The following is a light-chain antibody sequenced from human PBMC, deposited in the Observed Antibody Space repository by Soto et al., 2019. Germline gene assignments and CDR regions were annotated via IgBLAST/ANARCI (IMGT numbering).Light chain of an antibody. CDR1: QTLLHSNGHNY. V-gene: IGKV2-28*01. CDR2: LGS. CDR3: RQTLQTPPWT. J-gene: IGKJ1*01. Sequence: DVVMTQSPLPLPVIPGEPASISCRSSQTLLHSNGHNYLDWYLQKPGQSPQLPIYLGSNRASGVPDRFSGSGSGTEFTLKISRVEAEYVWMYYCRQTLQTPPWTFGQGTKVQIK.